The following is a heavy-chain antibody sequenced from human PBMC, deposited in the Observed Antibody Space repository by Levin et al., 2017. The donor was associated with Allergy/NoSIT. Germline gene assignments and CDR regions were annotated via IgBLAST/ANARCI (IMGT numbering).Heavy chain of an antibody. V-gene: IGHV1-2*02. J-gene: IGHJ4*02. CDR3: AGDHSGWLRFGFEY. Sequence: PTASVKVSCKASGYTFTGYYMHWVRQAPGQGLEWMGWINPNSGGTNSAQRFQGRVTMTTDTSINTAYMELSRLRSDDTAVYYCAGDHSGWLRFGFEYWGQGTLVTVSS. CDR1: GYTFTGYY. CDR2: INPNSGGT. D-gene: IGHD5-12*01.